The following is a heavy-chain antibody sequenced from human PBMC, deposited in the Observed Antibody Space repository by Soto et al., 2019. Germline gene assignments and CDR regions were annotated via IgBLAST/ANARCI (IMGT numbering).Heavy chain of an antibody. CDR1: GFTFSNYA. CDR3: ARDLSYSSDY. V-gene: IGHV3-23*01. CDR2: ISGSGDTS. D-gene: IGHD2-21*01. Sequence: GGSLRLSCAASGFTFSNYAISWVRQAPGKGLEWVSIISGSGDTSYYADSVKGRFTISRDNSRNTLYLQMNSLRAGDSAKYYCARDLSYSSDYWGQGTLVTVSS. J-gene: IGHJ4*02.